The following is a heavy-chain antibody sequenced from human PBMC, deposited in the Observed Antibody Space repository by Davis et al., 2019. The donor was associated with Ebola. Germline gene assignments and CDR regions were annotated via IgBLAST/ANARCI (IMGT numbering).Heavy chain of an antibody. J-gene: IGHJ5*02. CDR3: ARDYWGTSSSFNWFDP. V-gene: IGHV1-3*01. CDR1: GYSFTTYA. CDR2: INPGNGDT. D-gene: IGHD6-6*01. Sequence: AASVKVSCKASGYSFTTYAMHWVRQAPGQRLEWMGWINPGNGDTKYSQKFQGRLTITRDTSATTAYMDLSSLGYEDTAVYYCARDYWGTSSSFNWFDPWGHGTLVTVSS.